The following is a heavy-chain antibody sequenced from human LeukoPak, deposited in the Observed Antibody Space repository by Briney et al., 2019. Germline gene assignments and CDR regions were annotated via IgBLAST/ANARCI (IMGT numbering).Heavy chain of an antibody. CDR3: ARTRVATIRGFDY. CDR1: EFSVGSNY. Sequence: PGGSLRLSCAASEFSVGSNYMTWVRQAPGKGLEWVANIKQDGSEKYYVDSVKGRFTISRDNAKNSLYLQMNSLRAEDTAVYYCARTRVATIRGFDYWGQGTLVTVSS. D-gene: IGHD5-24*01. J-gene: IGHJ4*02. V-gene: IGHV3-7*01. CDR2: IKQDGSEK.